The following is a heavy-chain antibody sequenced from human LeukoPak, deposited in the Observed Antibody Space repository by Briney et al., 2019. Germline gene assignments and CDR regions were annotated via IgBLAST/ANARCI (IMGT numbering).Heavy chain of an antibody. CDR1: GYSFTNYG. Sequence: GESLKISCKGSGYSFTNYGIGCVRQMPGKGLEWMGIIYPGDSDTRYSPSFQGQVTISGDRSISAAYLQWSTLKASDTAMYYCAKSSRGTYLRTCFDYWGQGTLVTVSS. CDR3: AKSSRGTYLRTCFDY. V-gene: IGHV5-51*01. D-gene: IGHD1-26*01. CDR2: IYPGDSDT. J-gene: IGHJ4*02.